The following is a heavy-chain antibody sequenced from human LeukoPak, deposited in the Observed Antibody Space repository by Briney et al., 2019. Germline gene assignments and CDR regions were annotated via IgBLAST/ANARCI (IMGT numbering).Heavy chain of an antibody. CDR1: GFTFSSYA. V-gene: IGHV3-23*01. D-gene: IGHD3-10*01. CDR3: AKGVTYFSGSGSFYKRGFDY. Sequence: GGSLRLSCAASGFTFSSYAMSWVRRAPGKGLEWVSTISGSAGSTYNADSVKGRFTISRDNSKNTLYLQMNSLRVEDTAEYYCAKGVTYFSGSGSFYKRGFDYWGQGTLVTVSS. CDR2: ISGSAGST. J-gene: IGHJ4*02.